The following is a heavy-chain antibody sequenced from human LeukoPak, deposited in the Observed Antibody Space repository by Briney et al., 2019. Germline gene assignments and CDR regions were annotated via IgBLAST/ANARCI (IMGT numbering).Heavy chain of an antibody. CDR2: IYTSGST. CDR3: ARAGNPYTGYSSSWYYYYYMDV. V-gene: IGHV4-4*07. Sequence: PSETLCLTCTVSGCSISSYYWSWIRQPAGKGLEWIGRIYTSGSTNYNPSLKSRVTMSLDTSKNQFSLQLSSVTAADTAVYYCARAGNPYTGYSSSWYYYYYMDVWGKGTMITVSS. CDR1: GCSISSYY. J-gene: IGHJ6*03. D-gene: IGHD6-13*01.